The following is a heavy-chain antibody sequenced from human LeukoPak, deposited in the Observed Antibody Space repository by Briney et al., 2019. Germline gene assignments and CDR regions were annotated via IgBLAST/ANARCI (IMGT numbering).Heavy chain of an antibody. D-gene: IGHD2-21*01. CDR3: ARHCCCAPSKRVFDI. J-gene: IGHJ3*02. V-gene: IGHV4-39*01. CDR2: ISFSGNT. CDR1: GGSIISSDYH. Sequence: TSETLSLTCTVSGGSIISSDYHWGWVRQPPGKGLEWIGTISFSGNTDYNPSLRSRVTISVDTSNNQFSLRLGSVTAADTAIYHCARHCCCAPSKRVFDIWGQGTMVTVSS.